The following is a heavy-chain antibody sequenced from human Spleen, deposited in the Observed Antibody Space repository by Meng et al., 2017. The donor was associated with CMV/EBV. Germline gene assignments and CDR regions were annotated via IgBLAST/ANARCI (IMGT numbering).Heavy chain of an antibody. V-gene: IGHV1-69*10. J-gene: IGHJ6*02. CDR1: GGTFSNYG. CDR3: ARARGIAPGDYFSYGMDV. D-gene: IGHD6-13*01. Sequence: SVKVSCKTSGGTFSNYGVSWVRQAPGQGLEWMGGTIPVLDVANYEQKFQGRVTITADNSTSTTYMEMSSLRSEDTAVYYCARARGIAPGDYFSYGMDVWGQGTTVTVSS. CDR2: TIPVLDVA.